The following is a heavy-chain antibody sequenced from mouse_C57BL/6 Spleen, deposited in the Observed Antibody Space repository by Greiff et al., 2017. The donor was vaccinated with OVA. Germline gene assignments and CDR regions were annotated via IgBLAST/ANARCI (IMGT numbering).Heavy chain of an antibody. V-gene: IGHV5-9*01. J-gene: IGHJ4*01. CDR1: GFTFSSYT. D-gene: IGHD1-1*01. CDR2: ISGGGGNT. Sequence: EVKLVESGGGLVKPGGSLKLSCAASGFTFSSYTMSWVRQTPEKRLAWVATISGGGGNTYYPDSVKGRFTISRDNAKNTLYLQMSSLRSEDTALYYCARHTTVEAMDYWGQGTSVTVAS. CDR3: ARHTTVEAMDY.